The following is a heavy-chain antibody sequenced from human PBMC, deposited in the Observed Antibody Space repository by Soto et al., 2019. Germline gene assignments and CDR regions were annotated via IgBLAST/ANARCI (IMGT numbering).Heavy chain of an antibody. Sequence: GGSLRLSCAASGFTFSSYGMHWVRQAPGKGLEWVAVIWYDGSNKYYADSVKGRFTISRDNSKNTLYLQMNSLRAEDTAVYYCARVHGYSYGYGDYWGQGTLVTVSS. CDR2: IWYDGSNK. CDR3: ARVHGYSYGYGDY. V-gene: IGHV3-33*01. CDR1: GFTFSSYG. D-gene: IGHD5-18*01. J-gene: IGHJ4*02.